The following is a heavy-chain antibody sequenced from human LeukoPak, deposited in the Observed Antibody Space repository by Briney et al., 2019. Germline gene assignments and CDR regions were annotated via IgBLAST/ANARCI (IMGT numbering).Heavy chain of an antibody. Sequence: GESLKISCKGSGYSFTSYWIGWVRQMPGKGLEWVGIIYPGDSDTRYSPSFRGQVTISADKSISTAYLQWSSLKASDTAMYYCARDSGYESYYYGMDVWGQGTTVTVSS. CDR1: GYSFTSYW. V-gene: IGHV5-51*01. CDR2: IYPGDSDT. J-gene: IGHJ6*02. CDR3: ARDSGYESYYYGMDV. D-gene: IGHD5-12*01.